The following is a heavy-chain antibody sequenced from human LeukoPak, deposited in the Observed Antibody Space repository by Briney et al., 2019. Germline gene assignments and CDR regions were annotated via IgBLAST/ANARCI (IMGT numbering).Heavy chain of an antibody. CDR3: ARQYDSSGYYYMYGYFDL. D-gene: IGHD3-22*01. CDR2: IYYSGST. J-gene: IGHJ2*01. CDR1: GGSISSYY. Sequence: PSETLSLTCTVSGGSISSYYWSWIRQPPGKGLEWIGYIYYSGSTNYNPSLKSRVTISVDTSKNQLSLKLSSVTAADTAVYHCARQYDSSGYYYMYGYFDLWGRGTLVTVSS. V-gene: IGHV4-59*08.